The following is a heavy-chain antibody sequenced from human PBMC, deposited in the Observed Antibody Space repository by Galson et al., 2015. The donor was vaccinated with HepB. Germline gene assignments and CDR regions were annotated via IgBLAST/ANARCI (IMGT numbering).Heavy chain of an antibody. D-gene: IGHD5-24*01. CDR3: ARAGRDGYNLWD. V-gene: IGHV1-46*03. J-gene: IGHJ4*02. CDR2: ITPSGGNT. CDR1: GYTFTGHY. Sequence: SVKVSCKASGYTFTGHYIHWVRQAPGQGLEWMGVITPSGGNTDYAQKFQGRVTMTRDTSTSTVYMELSGLRSEDTAVYYCARAGRDGYNLWDWGQGTLVIVSS.